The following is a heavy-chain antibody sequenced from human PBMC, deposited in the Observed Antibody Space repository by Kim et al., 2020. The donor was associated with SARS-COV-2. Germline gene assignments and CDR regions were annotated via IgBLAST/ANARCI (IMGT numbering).Heavy chain of an antibody. J-gene: IGHJ6*02. D-gene: IGHD5-12*01. CDR3: AKDQVGVVATITYGMDV. Sequence: VKGRFPISRDNSKNTLYLQMNSLRAEDTAVYYCAKDQVGVVATITYGMDVWGQGTTVTVSS. V-gene: IGHV3-23*01.